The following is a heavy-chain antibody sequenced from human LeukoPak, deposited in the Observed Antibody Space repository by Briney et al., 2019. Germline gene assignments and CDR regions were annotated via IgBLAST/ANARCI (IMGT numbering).Heavy chain of an antibody. J-gene: IGHJ4*02. Sequence: GGSLRLSCAASGFTFSSYGMHWVRQAPGKGLEWVAFIRYDGSSKYYADSVKGRFTISRDNSKNTLYLQMDSLRADDTAVYYCAKSSLVVPYDYWGQGTLVTVSS. D-gene: IGHD6-6*01. CDR3: AKSSLVVPYDY. CDR1: GFTFSSYG. V-gene: IGHV3-30*02. CDR2: IRYDGSSK.